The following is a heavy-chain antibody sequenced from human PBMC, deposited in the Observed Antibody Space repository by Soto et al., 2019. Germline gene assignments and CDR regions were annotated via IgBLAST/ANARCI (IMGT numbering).Heavy chain of an antibody. CDR2: ISYDGSNK. CDR3: ARAETVTTSAHHYYYYYYMDV. Sequence: GGSLRLSCAASGFTFSSYAMHWVRQAPGKGLEWVAVISYDGSNKYYADSVKGRFTISRDNSKNTLYLQMNSLRAEDPAVYYCARAETVTTSAHHYYYYYYMDVWGKGTTVTVSS. CDR1: GFTFSSYA. V-gene: IGHV3-30*04. J-gene: IGHJ6*03. D-gene: IGHD4-4*01.